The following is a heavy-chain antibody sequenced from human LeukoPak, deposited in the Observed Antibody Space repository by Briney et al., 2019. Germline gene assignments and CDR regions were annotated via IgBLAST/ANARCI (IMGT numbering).Heavy chain of an antibody. J-gene: IGHJ3*02. CDR3: ARHSTSSTIDAFDI. Sequence: SETLSSTCAVGGYSISSGYYWGWIRQPPGKGLEWIGSIYHSGSTYYNPSLKSRVTISVDTSKNQFSLKLSSVTAADTAVYYCARHSTSSTIDAFDIWGQGTMVTVSS. CDR2: IYHSGST. V-gene: IGHV4-38-2*01. CDR1: GYSISSGYY. D-gene: IGHD6-13*01.